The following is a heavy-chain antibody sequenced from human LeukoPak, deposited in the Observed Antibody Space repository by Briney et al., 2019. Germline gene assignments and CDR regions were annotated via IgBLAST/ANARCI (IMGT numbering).Heavy chain of an antibody. CDR3: TIDMLEMATVVDY. CDR2: IKSKTDGGTT. J-gene: IGHJ4*02. CDR1: GLTFSNYA. V-gene: IGHV3-15*01. D-gene: IGHD5-24*01. Sequence: GGSLRLSCTASGLTFSNYAMSWVRQAPGKGLEWVGRIKSKTDGGTTDYAAPVKGRFTISRDDSKNTLFLQMSSLKTEDTAVYYCTIDMLEMATVVDYWGQGTLVTVSS.